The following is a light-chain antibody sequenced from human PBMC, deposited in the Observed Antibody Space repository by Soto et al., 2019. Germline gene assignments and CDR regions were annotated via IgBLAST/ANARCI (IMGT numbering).Light chain of an antibody. CDR3: VRYDAFSQT. CDR1: QSMNDW. Sequence: DIQMTQSPSTLSASIGDRVTITCRASQSMNDWLAWYQQKPGKAPKVLIYDASSLQSGVPSRFSGSRSGTEFTLTIDSLQPDDVATYYCVRYDAFSQTFGKGAKVEI. V-gene: IGKV1-5*01. J-gene: IGKJ1*01. CDR2: DAS.